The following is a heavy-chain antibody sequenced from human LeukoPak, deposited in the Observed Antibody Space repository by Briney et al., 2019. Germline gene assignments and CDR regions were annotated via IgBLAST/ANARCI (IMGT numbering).Heavy chain of an antibody. CDR3: ASDIVVVPAAMGNWFDP. V-gene: IGHV1-69*04. J-gene: IGHJ5*02. CDR1: GGTFSSYA. Sequence: SVKVSCKASGGTFSSYAISRVRQAPGQGLEWMGRIIPIFGIANYAQKFQGRVTITADKSTSTAYMELSSLRSEDTAVYYCASDIVVVPAAMGNWFDPWGQGTLVTVSS. CDR2: IIPIFGIA. D-gene: IGHD2-2*01.